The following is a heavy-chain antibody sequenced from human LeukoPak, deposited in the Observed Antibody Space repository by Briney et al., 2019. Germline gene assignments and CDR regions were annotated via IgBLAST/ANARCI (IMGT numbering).Heavy chain of an antibody. V-gene: IGHV3-30*02. CDR1: GFTFSIFG. J-gene: IGHJ5*02. CDR2: IRYDGTNK. Sequence: AGGSLRLSCTASGFTFSIFGMHWVRQAPGKGLEWVAFIRYDGTNKYYADSVKGRFTISRDNSKNTLYLQMNSLRAEDTAVYYCAKDDRSPRETYYYDSSGYFQGNWFDPWGQGTLVTVS. D-gene: IGHD3-22*01. CDR3: AKDDRSPRETYYYDSSGYFQGNWFDP.